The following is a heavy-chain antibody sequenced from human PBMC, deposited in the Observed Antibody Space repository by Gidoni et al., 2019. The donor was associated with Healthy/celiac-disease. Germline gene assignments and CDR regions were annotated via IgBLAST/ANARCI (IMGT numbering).Heavy chain of an antibody. CDR3: ARGGSVAYCGGDCYSNWYFDL. Sequence: QVQLVESGGGVVQPGRSLRLYCAASGFTFSSYGLPCVRQAPGKGLEWVAVIWYDGINKYYADSVKGRFTISRDNSKNTLYLQMNSLRAEDTAVYYCARGGSVAYCGGDCYSNWYFDLWGRGTLVTVSS. CDR2: IWYDGINK. D-gene: IGHD2-21*02. CDR1: GFTFSSYG. J-gene: IGHJ2*01. V-gene: IGHV3-33*01.